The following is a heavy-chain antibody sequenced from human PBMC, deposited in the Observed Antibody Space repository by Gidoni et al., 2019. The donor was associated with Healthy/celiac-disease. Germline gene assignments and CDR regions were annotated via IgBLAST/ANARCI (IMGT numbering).Heavy chain of an antibody. CDR1: GGTFSSYA. J-gene: IGHJ4*02. CDR2: IIPIFGTA. CDR3: ARGVDFYFDY. V-gene: IGHV1-69*01. D-gene: IGHD3-3*01. Sequence: QVQLVQAGAEGKKPGYSVKGFVKASGGTFSSYAISWGRQAPGQGLEWMGGIIPIFGTANYAQKFQGRVTITADESTSTAYMELSSLRSEDTAVYYCARGVDFYFDYWGQGTLVTVSS.